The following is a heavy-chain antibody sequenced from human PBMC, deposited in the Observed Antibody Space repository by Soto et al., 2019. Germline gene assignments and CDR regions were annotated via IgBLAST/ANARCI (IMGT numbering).Heavy chain of an antibody. CDR3: AKDQLGTYSSGWYDGFDI. D-gene: IGHD6-19*01. V-gene: IGHV3-23*01. CDR2: ISGSAGST. J-gene: IGHJ3*02. CDR1: GFTFSSYA. Sequence: PGGSLRHSCAASGFTFSSYAMSWVRQAPGKGLEWVSAISGSAGSTYYADSVKGRFTISRDNSKNTLYLQMNSLRAEDTAVYYCAKDQLGTYSSGWYDGFDIWGQGTMVSVSS.